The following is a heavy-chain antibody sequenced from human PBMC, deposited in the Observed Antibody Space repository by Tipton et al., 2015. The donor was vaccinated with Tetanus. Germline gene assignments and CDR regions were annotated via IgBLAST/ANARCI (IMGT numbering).Heavy chain of an antibody. J-gene: IGHJ4*02. V-gene: IGHV4-61*01. D-gene: IGHD3-10*01. CDR3: ARSKLLWFGESLSGFDS. CDR2: IYYGGAT. Sequence: LRLSCSVSGGSVNSGTYYWSWIRQPPGKGLEWLGDIYYGGATQYNPSLESRVTISMDTSKNQVSLRLTSVTAADTAVYYCARSKLLWFGESLSGFDSWGQGTLVTVSA. CDR1: GGSVNSGTYY.